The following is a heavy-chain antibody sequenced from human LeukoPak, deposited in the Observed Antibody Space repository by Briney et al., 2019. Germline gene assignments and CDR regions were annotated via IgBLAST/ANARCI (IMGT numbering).Heavy chain of an antibody. Sequence: PSETLSLTCTVSGGSISSGGYYWSWIRQHPGKGLEWIGYIYYSGSTYYNPSLKSRVTISVDTSKNQFSLKLRSVTAADTAVYSCARGSASSGYVDYWGQGTLVTVSS. CDR3: ARGSASSGYVDY. CDR1: GGSISSGGYY. V-gene: IGHV4-31*03. CDR2: IYYSGST. J-gene: IGHJ4*02. D-gene: IGHD3-22*01.